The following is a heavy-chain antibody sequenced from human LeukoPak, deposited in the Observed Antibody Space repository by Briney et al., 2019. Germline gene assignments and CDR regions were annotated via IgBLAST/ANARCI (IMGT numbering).Heavy chain of an antibody. CDR1: GGSIGSSSYY. V-gene: IGHV4-39*07. CDR2: IYYSGST. Sequence: SETLSLTCTVSGGSIGSSSYYWGWIRQPPGKGLEWIGSIYYSGSTNYNPSLKSRVTMSVDTSKNQFSLKLSSVTAADTAVYYCARGGAPAGTAGDWYFDLWGRGTLVTVSS. J-gene: IGHJ2*01. CDR3: ARGGAPAGTAGDWYFDL. D-gene: IGHD6-13*01.